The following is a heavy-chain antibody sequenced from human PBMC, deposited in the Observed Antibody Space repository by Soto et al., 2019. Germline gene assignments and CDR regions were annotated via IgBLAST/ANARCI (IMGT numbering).Heavy chain of an antibody. CDR1: GFTFNNYA. D-gene: IGHD2-2*01. V-gene: IGHV3-23*01. CDR3: AKTFLARYCSSSICYDPADYFDY. CDR2: INNGGDNI. J-gene: IGHJ4*02. Sequence: AGGSLRLSCAASGFTFNNYAMSWVRQAPGKELEWVSSINNGGDNIYYADSVKGRFTISRDNSKSTLYLQMNSLRAEDTAVYYCAKTFLARYCSSSICYDPADYFDYWGQGTLVTVSS.